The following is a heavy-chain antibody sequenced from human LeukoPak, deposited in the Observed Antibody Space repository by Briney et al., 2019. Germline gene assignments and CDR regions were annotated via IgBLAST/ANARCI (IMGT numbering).Heavy chain of an antibody. J-gene: IGHJ5*02. CDR2: MNPNSGNT. Sequence: ASVKVSCKAAGYTFTTYDINWVRQATGQGLEWMGWMNPNSGNTGYAQKFQGRVTMTRNTSISTAYMELSSLRSEDTAVYYCARGGPSELLWFGDNWFDPWGQGTLVTVSS. CDR1: GYTFTTYD. CDR3: ARGGPSELLWFGDNWFDP. V-gene: IGHV1-8*01. D-gene: IGHD3-10*01.